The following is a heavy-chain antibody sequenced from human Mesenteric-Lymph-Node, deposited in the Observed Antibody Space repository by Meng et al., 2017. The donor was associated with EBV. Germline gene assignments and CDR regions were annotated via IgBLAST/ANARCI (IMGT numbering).Heavy chain of an antibody. J-gene: IGHJ4*02. Sequence: ITLQESGPTLVKHXXTPMQSCTFSGFSPGNPGVGVGWKRQPPVKALEWLALIYWGDDKRYSPSLKDRLTITKDTSKNEVVLTMTNMDPVDTATYYCAHRRDGNNLFDYWGQGTLVTVSS. CDR1: GFSPGNPGVG. V-gene: IGHV2-5*02. CDR2: IYWGDDK. CDR3: AHRRDGNNLFDY. D-gene: IGHD5-24*01.